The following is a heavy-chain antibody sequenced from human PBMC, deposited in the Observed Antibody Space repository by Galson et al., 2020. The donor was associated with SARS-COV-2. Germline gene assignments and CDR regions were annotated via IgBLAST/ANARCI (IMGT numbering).Heavy chain of an antibody. V-gene: IGHV3-30*04. CDR3: ARDVSGGASAI. Sequence: QLGESLKISCAASGFTFTNYAIHWVRQAPGKGLEWVAVISHDGRIEVYADSVKGRFTISRDNSENMLFLQMDSLRADDTAVYYCARDVSGGASAIGGQGTMVTVSS. CDR2: ISHDGRIE. D-gene: IGHD1-26*01. J-gene: IGHJ3*02. CDR1: GFTFTNYA.